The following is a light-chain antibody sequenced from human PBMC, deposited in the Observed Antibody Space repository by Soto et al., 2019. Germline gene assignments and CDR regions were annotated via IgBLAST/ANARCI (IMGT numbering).Light chain of an antibody. J-gene: IGKJ4*01. CDR1: QSVSSSY. CDR2: GAS. V-gene: IGKV3-20*01. Sequence: EIVLTQSPGTLSLSPGERATLSCSASQSVSSSYLAWYQQKPGQAPRLLIYGASSRATGIPDRFSGSVSGTDFTLTISRLEPEDFAVYDCHQYYSSPITFGGGTKVEIK. CDR3: HQYYSSPIT.